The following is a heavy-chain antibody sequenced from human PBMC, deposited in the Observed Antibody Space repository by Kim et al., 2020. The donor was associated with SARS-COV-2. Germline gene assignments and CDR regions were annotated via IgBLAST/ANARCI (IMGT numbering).Heavy chain of an antibody. CDR3: ARGGGSYSGYDYFFDY. D-gene: IGHD5-12*01. Sequence: SETLSLTCTVSGGSISSYYWSWIRQPPGKGLEWIGYIYYSGSTNYNPSLKSRVTISVDTSKNQFSLKLSSVTAADTAVYYCARGGGSYSGYDYFFDYWGQGTLVTVSS. CDR2: IYYSGST. CDR1: GGSISSYY. V-gene: IGHV4-59*01. J-gene: IGHJ4*02.